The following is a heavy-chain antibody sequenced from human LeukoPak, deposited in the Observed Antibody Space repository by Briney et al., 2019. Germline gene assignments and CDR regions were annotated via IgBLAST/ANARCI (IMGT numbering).Heavy chain of an antibody. D-gene: IGHD6-25*01. CDR2: IKSKTAGGTT. Sequence: PGGSLRLSYAASGFTLSNVWMSWVRQAPGKGLEWVGRIKSKTAGGTTEYGAPVKGRFTISRDDSKNTVYLQMNSLKIEDTAVYYCTAPLRSGSGTQPFDYWGQGTLVTVSS. CDR1: GFTLSNVW. J-gene: IGHJ4*02. CDR3: TAPLRSGSGTQPFDY. V-gene: IGHV3-15*01.